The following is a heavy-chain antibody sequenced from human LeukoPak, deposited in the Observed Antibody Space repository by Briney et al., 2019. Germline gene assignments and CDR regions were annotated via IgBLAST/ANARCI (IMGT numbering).Heavy chain of an antibody. J-gene: IGHJ4*02. CDR1: GFTFSSYE. V-gene: IGHV3-48*03. CDR3: ARDSSTIFDY. D-gene: IGHD2-2*01. CDR2: ISSSGSTI. Sequence: GGSLRLSCAASGFTFSSYEMNWARQAPGKGLEWVSYISSSGSTIYYADSVKGRFTISRDNATNSVYLQMNSLRAEDTAVYYCARDSSTIFDYWGQGTLVTVSS.